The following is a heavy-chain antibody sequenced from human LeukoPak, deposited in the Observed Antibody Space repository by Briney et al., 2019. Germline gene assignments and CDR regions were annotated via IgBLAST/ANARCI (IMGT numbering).Heavy chain of an antibody. CDR2: ISSDGSST. Sequence: GGSLRLSCAASGFTFSSYWMHWVRQAPGKGLVWVSRISSDGSSTYYAGSVKGRFTISRDNAKNTLYLHMNNLRADDTAVYYCASLSGSSSVEDYWGQGALVTVSS. CDR1: GFTFSSYW. V-gene: IGHV3-74*01. D-gene: IGHD1-26*01. CDR3: ASLSGSSSVEDY. J-gene: IGHJ4*02.